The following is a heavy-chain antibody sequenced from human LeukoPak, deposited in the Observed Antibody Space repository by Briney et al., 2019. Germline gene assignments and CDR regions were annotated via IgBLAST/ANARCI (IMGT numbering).Heavy chain of an antibody. D-gene: IGHD3-10*01. CDR2: INPNSGGT. J-gene: IGHJ3*02. V-gene: IGHV1-2*02. CDR1: GYTFTGYY. CDR3: ARDIWFGELTDAFDI. Sequence: ASVKVSCKASGYTFTGYYMHWVRQAPGQGLEWMGWINPNSGGTNYARKFQGRVTMTRDTSISTAYMELSRLRSDDTAVYCCARDIWFGELTDAFDIWGQGTMVTVSS.